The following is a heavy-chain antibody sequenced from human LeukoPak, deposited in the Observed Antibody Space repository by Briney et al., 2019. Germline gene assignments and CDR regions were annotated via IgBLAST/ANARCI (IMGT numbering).Heavy chain of an antibody. CDR3: ARERWELGSFDY. CDR1: GFTFSSYG. CDR2: IWYDGSNK. V-gene: IGHV3-33*01. Sequence: GGSLRLSCAASGFTFSSYGMHWVRQAPGKGLEWVAVIWYDGSNKYYADSVKGRFTISRDNSKNTLYPQMNSLRAEDTAVYYCARERWELGSFDYWGQGTLVTVSS. D-gene: IGHD1-26*01. J-gene: IGHJ4*02.